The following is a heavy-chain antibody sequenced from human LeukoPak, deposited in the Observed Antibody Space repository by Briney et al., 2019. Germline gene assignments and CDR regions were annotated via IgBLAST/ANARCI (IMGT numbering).Heavy chain of an antibody. CDR1: GYSISSGYY. Sequence: SETLSLTCTVSGYSISSGYYWGWIRQPPGKGLEWIGTIYHSGSTYYNPSLKSRVTISVDTSKNQFSLKLSSVTAADTAVYYCARAVIAVAGIEIDYWGQGTLVTVSS. CDR3: ARAVIAVAGIEIDY. D-gene: IGHD6-19*01. CDR2: IYHSGST. J-gene: IGHJ4*02. V-gene: IGHV4-38-2*02.